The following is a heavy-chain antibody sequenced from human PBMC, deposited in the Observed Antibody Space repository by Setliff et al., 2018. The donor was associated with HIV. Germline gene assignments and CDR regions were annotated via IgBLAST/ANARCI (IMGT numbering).Heavy chain of an antibody. J-gene: IGHJ4*02. CDR2: IYTTGST. CDR3: AHYYYDTSGQPFDY. Sequence: PSETLSLTCPVSGDSTSSYYWSWIRQPPGEGLEWIGYIYTTGSTNYNPSLKSRVTISLGTSKNQLSLKLSSVTAADTAVYYCAHYYYDTSGQPFDYWGQGTLVTVSS. CDR1: GDSTSSYY. V-gene: IGHV4-4*09. D-gene: IGHD3-22*01.